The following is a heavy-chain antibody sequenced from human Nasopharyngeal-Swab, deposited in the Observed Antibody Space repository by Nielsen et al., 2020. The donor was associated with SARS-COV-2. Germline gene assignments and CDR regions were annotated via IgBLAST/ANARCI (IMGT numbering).Heavy chain of an antibody. Sequence: GGSLRLSCAASGFTFSDYYMSWIRQAPGKGLEWVSYISSSGSTIYYADSVKGRFTISRDNAKNSLYLQMNNLRAEDTAVYYCARDFWATVVNPVGYWGQGTLVTVSS. CDR3: ARDFWATVVNPVGY. CDR1: GFTFSDYY. V-gene: IGHV3-11*01. CDR2: ISSSGSTI. D-gene: IGHD4-23*01. J-gene: IGHJ4*02.